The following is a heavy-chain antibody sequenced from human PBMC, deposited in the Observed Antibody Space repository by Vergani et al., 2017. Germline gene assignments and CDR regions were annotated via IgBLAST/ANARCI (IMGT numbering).Heavy chain of an antibody. Sequence: QVKLQESGPGLVKPSETLSLTCTVSGASVNSYYWSWIRQPTGKGLEWMGYVSFRGDTLYDPSVKGRMTISLTTSSNQFSLYLTSVTAADTAVYYCARSRIYYGAGSPDYWGQGTLVTVSS. CDR2: VSFRGDT. CDR3: ARSRIYYGAGSPDY. D-gene: IGHD3-10*01. CDR1: GASVNSYY. J-gene: IGHJ4*02. V-gene: IGHV4-59*02.